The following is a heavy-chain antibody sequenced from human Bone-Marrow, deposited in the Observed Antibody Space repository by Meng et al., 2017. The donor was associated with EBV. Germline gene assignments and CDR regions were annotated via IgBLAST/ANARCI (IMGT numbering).Heavy chain of an antibody. CDR3: ARSYCSSTSCSNWFDP. J-gene: IGHJ5*02. V-gene: IGHV3-30-3*01. Sequence: QVQLVESGGGVVQPGVSLRFSCAASGFTFSSYAMHWVRQAPGKGLEWVAVISYDGSNKYYADSVKGRFTISRDNSKNTLYLQMNSLRAEDTAVYYCARSYCSSTSCSNWFDPWGQGTLVTVSS. CDR1: GFTFSSYA. CDR2: ISYDGSNK. D-gene: IGHD2-2*01.